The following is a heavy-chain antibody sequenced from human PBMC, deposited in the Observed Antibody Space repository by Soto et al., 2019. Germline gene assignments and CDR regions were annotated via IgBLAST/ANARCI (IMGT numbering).Heavy chain of an antibody. J-gene: IGHJ4*02. CDR3: ARTLYGDNVDY. V-gene: IGHV1-8*02. CDR2: MNPNSGNT. Sequence: ASVKVSCKASGYTFSIYGISWVRQAPGQRLEWMGWMNPNSGNTGYAQKFQGRVTMTMNTSISTAYMELSSLRSEDTAVYYCARTLYGDNVDYWGQGTLVTVSS. CDR1: GYTFSIYG. D-gene: IGHD4-17*01.